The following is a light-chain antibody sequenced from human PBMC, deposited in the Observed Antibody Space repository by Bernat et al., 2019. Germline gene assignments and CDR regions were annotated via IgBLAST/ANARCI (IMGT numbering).Light chain of an antibody. J-gene: IGKJ2*01. Sequence: EIVLTQSPGTLSLSPVDRATLSCRASQSVSSRFFAWYQQKPGQAPRLLIYDTSTRANGIPDRFSGSGSGTDFTLTISRLEPEDFAVYFCQQYGNSPMYTFGQGTNLEIK. CDR1: QSVSSRF. CDR3: QQYGNSPMYT. V-gene: IGKV3-20*01. CDR2: DTS.